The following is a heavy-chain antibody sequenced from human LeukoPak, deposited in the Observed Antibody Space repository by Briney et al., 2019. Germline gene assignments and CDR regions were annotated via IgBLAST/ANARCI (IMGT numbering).Heavy chain of an antibody. CDR2: INHSGST. V-gene: IGHV4-34*01. D-gene: IGHD2-15*01. CDR3: ARRVTPETPLKIVVSGYYDY. CDR1: GGSFSGYY. J-gene: IGHJ4*02. Sequence: SETLSLTCAVYGGSFSGYYWSWIRQPPGKGLEWIGEINHSGSTNYNPSLKSRVTISVDTSKNQFSLKLSSVTAADTAVYYCARRVTPETPLKIVVSGYYDYWGQGTLVTVSS.